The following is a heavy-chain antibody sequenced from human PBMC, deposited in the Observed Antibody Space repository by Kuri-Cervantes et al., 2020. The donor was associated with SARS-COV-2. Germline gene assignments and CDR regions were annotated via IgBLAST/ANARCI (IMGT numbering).Heavy chain of an antibody. J-gene: IGHJ4*02. CDR3: ARERQNYDFWSGYVGSYFDY. Sequence: GESLKISCAASGFTFASYAMHWVRQAPGKGLEWVANIKQDGSEKYYVDSVKGRFTISRDNAKNSLYLQMNSLRAEDTAVYHCARERQNYDFWSGYVGSYFDYWGQGTLVTVSS. CDR1: GFTFASYA. CDR2: IKQDGSEK. D-gene: IGHD3-3*01. V-gene: IGHV3-7*01.